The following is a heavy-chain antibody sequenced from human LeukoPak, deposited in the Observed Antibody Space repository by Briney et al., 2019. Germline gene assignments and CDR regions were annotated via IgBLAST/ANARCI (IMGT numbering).Heavy chain of an antibody. CDR3: ARDPGPPPYGSGSYTVNYYYYGMDV. CDR2: IYYSGST. D-gene: IGHD3-10*01. J-gene: IGHJ6*02. CDR1: GGSISSYY. V-gene: IGHV4-59*01. Sequence: SETLSLTCTVSGGSISSYYWSWIRQPPGKGLEWIGYIYYSGSTNYNPSLKSRVTISVDTSKNQFSLKLSSVTAADTAVYYCARDPGPPPYGSGSYTVNYYYYGMDVWGQGTTVTVSS.